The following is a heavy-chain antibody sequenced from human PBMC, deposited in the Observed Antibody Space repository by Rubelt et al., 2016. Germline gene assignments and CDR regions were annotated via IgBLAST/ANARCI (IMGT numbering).Heavy chain of an antibody. D-gene: IGHD6-19*01. Sequence: QVQLVQSGAEVKKPGASVKVSCKASGYTFTGYYMHWVRQAPGQGLEWVGWINPNSGGTNYAHKFQGRVTMTRDTSITTAYMELSRLRSDDTAVFYCARESSSGWYIDYWGQGTLVTVSS. J-gene: IGHJ4*02. CDR1: GYTFTGYY. CDR2: INPNSGGT. CDR3: ARESSSGWYIDY. V-gene: IGHV1-2*02.